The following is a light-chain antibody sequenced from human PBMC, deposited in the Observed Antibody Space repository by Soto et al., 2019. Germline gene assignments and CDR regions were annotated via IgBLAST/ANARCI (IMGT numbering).Light chain of an antibody. J-gene: IGLJ2*01. CDR3: SSYTSSATLI. V-gene: IGLV2-14*01. CDR1: SSDVGGYNF. Sequence: QSALTQPASVSGAPGQSITISCTGSSSDVGGYNFVSWYRQPPGTAPQLLIYDVTNRPSGVSDRFSGSKSGNTASLTISGLQAEDEDDYYCSSYTSSATLIFGGGTKLTVL. CDR2: DVT.